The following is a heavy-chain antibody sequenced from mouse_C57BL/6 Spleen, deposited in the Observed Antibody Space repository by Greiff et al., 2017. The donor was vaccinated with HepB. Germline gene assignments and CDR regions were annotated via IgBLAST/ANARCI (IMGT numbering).Heavy chain of an antibody. J-gene: IGHJ2*01. CDR1: GYTFTSYW. Sequence: QVQLKQPGAELVKPGASVKLSCKASGYTFTSYWMHWVKQRPGRGLEWIGRIDPNSGGTKYNEKFKSKATLTVDKPSSTAYMQLSSLTSEDSAFYYCARGGSSYEVYFDYWGQGTTLTVSS. CDR2: IDPNSGGT. V-gene: IGHV1-72*01. D-gene: IGHD1-1*01. CDR3: ARGGSSYEVYFDY.